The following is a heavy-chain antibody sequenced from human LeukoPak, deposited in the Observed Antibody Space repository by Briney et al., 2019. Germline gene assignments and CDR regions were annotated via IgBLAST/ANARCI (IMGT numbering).Heavy chain of an antibody. CDR3: ARDADFWSGYPSSGFDY. Sequence: PGRSLRLSCAASGFTFSSYGMHWVRQAPGKGLEWVAVISYDGSNKYYADSVKGRFTISRDNSKNTLYLQMNSLRAEDTAVYYCARDADFWSGYPSSGFDYWGQGTLVTVSS. V-gene: IGHV3-30*03. J-gene: IGHJ4*02. CDR2: ISYDGSNK. CDR1: GFTFSSYG. D-gene: IGHD3-3*01.